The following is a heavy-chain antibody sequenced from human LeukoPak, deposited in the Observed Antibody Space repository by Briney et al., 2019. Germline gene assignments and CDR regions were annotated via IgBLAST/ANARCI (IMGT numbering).Heavy chain of an antibody. V-gene: IGHV3-30*18. CDR1: GFTFSSYG. CDR2: ISYDGSNK. Sequence: GGSLRLSCAASGFTFSSYGMHWVRQAPGKGLEWVAVISYDGSNKYYADSVKGRFTISRDNSMNTLYLQMNSLRAEDTAVYYCAKGVGGSSWYGAFDIRGQGTMVTVSS. D-gene: IGHD6-13*01. J-gene: IGHJ3*02. CDR3: AKGVGGSSWYGAFDI.